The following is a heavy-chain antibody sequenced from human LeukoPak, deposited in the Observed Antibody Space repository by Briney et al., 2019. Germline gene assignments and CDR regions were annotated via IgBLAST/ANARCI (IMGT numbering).Heavy chain of an antibody. V-gene: IGHV1-8*01. CDR2: MNPNSGNT. D-gene: IGHD2-2*01. CDR3: AREGCSTSCYDPYYGMDV. Sequence: ASVKVSCKASGYTFTGYDINWVRQATGQGLEWMGWMNPNSGNTGYAQKFQGWVTMTRDTSISTAYMELSRLRSDDTAVYYCAREGCSTSCYDPYYGMDVWGQGTTVTVSS. J-gene: IGHJ6*02. CDR1: GYTFTGYD.